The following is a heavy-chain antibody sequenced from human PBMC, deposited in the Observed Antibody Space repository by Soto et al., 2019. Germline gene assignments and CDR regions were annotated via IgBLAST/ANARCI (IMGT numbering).Heavy chain of an antibody. CDR1: GGSISSSTYY. CDR2: ISYSGKT. CDR3: TSRKREENCSMNSCYVTH. J-gene: IGHJ4*02. Sequence: QSQLQESGPGLVKPSETLSLTCTVSGGSISSSTYYWGWIRQPPGKGLEWIASISYSGKTFYNPSLKSRVTISVDASNNQFSLKLFSVTASDTAVDYCTSRKREENCSMNSCYVTHWGQGTLVTVSS. D-gene: IGHD2-2*01. V-gene: IGHV4-39*01.